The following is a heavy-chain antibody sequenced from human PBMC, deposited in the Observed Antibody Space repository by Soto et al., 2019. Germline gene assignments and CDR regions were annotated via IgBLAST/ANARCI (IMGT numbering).Heavy chain of an antibody. J-gene: IGHJ4*02. CDR3: ARGIPGIAAAGTG. CDR1: GGPISSYY. D-gene: IGHD6-13*01. V-gene: IGHV4-59*01. CDR2: IYYSGST. Sequence: PSETLSLTFTVSGGPISSYYWSWIRQPPGKGLEWILYIYYSGSTNYNPSLKSRVTISVDTSKNQFSLKLSSVTAADTAVYHCARGIPGIAAAGTGWRQGTLVTVSS.